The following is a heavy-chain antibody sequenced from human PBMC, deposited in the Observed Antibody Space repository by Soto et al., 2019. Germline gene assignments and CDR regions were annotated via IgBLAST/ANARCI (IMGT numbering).Heavy chain of an antibody. D-gene: IGHD3-10*01. V-gene: IGHV4-30-4*01. CDR3: ASMVRGAIGSYFDY. J-gene: IGHJ4*02. CDR1: GGSISSGDYY. CDR2: IYYSGST. Sequence: SETLSLTCTVSGGSISSGDYYWSWIRQPPGKGLEWIGYIYYSGSTYHNPSLKSRVTISVDTSKNQFSLKLSSVTAADTAVYYCASMVRGAIGSYFDYWGQGTLVTVSS.